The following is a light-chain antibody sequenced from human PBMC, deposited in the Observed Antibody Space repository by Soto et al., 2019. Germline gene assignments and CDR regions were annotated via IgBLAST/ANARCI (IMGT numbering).Light chain of an antibody. CDR1: SSDIGGYNY. V-gene: IGLV2-14*03. CDR3: NSYRASSSTHYV. CDR2: DVS. Sequence: QSALTQPASLSGSPGQSITISCTGTSSDIGGYNYVSWYQQHPGKAPKLMIYDVSNRPSGVSNRFSGSKSGNTASLTISGXXXXXXXDXXCNSYRASSSTHYVFGTGTKLTVL. J-gene: IGLJ1*01.